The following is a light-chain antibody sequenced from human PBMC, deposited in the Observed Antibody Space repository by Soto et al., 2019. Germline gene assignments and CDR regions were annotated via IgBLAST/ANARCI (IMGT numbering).Light chain of an antibody. J-gene: IGKJ5*01. Sequence: DIQMTQSPPSLSASVGDTVSITCRASQTVSIFLNWYQQKLGQAPTALIHRASTLQSGVPSRFAGSGDGTEFTLTINDVQADDFATYYCQQSYTAPLSFDQGTRLEIK. CDR2: RAS. V-gene: IGKV1-39*01. CDR1: QTVSIF. CDR3: QQSYTAPLS.